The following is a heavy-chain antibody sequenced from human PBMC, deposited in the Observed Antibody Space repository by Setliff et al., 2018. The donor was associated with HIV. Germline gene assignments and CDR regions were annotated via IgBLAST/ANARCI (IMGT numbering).Heavy chain of an antibody. CDR3: ARLSIPAYYYMDV. CDR2: ISPSGDRT. V-gene: IGHV1-46*01. D-gene: IGHD2-21*01. J-gene: IGHJ6*03. CDR1: GYAFTSQF. Sequence: GASVKVSCKASGYAFTSQFMHWVRQAPGQGLEWMGIISPSGDRTTYAQRFRGRVTMTSDTSTGTVYMELSSLRSEDTAVYYCARLSIPAYYYMDVWGKGTTVTVSS.